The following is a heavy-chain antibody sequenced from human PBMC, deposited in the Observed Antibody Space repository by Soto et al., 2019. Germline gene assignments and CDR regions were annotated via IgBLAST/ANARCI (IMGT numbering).Heavy chain of an antibody. V-gene: IGHV3-33*01. Sequence: GGSLRLSCAASGFTFSSYGMHWVRQAPGKGLEWVAVIWYDGSNKYYADSVKGRFTISRDNSKNTLYLQMNSLRAEDTAVYYCERGGVSWLRYDHFDYWGQGTLVTVYS. CDR2: IWYDGSNK. J-gene: IGHJ4*02. CDR1: GFTFSSYG. CDR3: ERGGVSWLRYDHFDY. D-gene: IGHD5-12*01.